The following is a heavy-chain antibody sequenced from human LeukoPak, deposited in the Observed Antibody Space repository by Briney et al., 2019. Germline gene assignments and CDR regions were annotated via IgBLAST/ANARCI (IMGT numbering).Heavy chain of an antibody. J-gene: IGHJ4*02. Sequence: SETLSLTCTISDGSVSRGTYYWGWIRQSPGKGLEWIGSNHYSGSSYYNPSLKSRAAIFVDTSRDQVSMDLSYVTAADTALYYCVRHISANTGYFDSCGQGTLVTVSS. CDR1: DGSVSRGTYY. CDR3: VRHISANTGYFDS. V-gene: IGHV4-39*01. CDR2: NHYSGSS.